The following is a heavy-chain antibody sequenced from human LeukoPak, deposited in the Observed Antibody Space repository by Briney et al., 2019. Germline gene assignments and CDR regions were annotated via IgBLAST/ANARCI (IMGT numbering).Heavy chain of an antibody. CDR1: GGSFSGYY. CDR3: AKSNGYGLVDI. V-gene: IGHV4-34*01. Sequence: SETLSLTCAVYGGSFSGYYWSWIRQPPGKGLEWIGEINHSGSTNYNPSLESRVTIPVDTSKNQFSLKLSSVTAADTAVYYCAKSNGYGLVDIWGQGTMVTVSS. D-gene: IGHD3-10*01. J-gene: IGHJ3*02. CDR2: INHSGST.